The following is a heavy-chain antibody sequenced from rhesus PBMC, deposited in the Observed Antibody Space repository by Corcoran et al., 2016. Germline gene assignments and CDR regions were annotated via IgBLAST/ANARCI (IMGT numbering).Heavy chain of an antibody. Sequence: QVQLQESGPGLVKPSETLSLTCAVSGVSISGYWWSWIRQPPGKGLEWFGEINGNSGSTFYNPSLKSRVTISKDASKNQFSLNLNSVTAADTAVYSCANRRGNLVDAFDFWGQGLRVTVSS. CDR3: ANRRGNLVDAFDF. V-gene: IGHV4-80*01. CDR1: GVSISGYW. J-gene: IGHJ3*01. CDR2: INGNSGST. D-gene: IGHD1-44*01.